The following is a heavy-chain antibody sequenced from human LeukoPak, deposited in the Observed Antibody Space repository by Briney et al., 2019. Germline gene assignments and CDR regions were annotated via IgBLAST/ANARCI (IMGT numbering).Heavy chain of an antibody. Sequence: PSETLSLTCTVSGGSISSSSYYWGWIRQPPGKGLEWIGSIYYSGSTYYNPSLKSRVTISVDTSKNQFSLKLSSVTAADTAVYYCARARMVRGARFDPWGQGTLVTVSS. CDR2: IYYSGST. D-gene: IGHD3-10*01. V-gene: IGHV4-39*07. CDR1: GGSISSSSYY. CDR3: ARARMVRGARFDP. J-gene: IGHJ5*02.